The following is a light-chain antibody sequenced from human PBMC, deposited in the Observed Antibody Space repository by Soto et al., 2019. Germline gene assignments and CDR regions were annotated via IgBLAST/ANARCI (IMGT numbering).Light chain of an antibody. CDR1: QSVSSY. J-gene: IGKJ2*01. CDR3: QQRSNRRT. CDR2: DAS. Sequence: EIVLTQSPATLSLSPGERATLSCRASQSVSSYLAWYQQKPGQAPRLLIYDASNRATGIPARFSGSGSGTDFTLTISXLEPXXXXXXXCQQRSNRRTFGQGTKLEIK. V-gene: IGKV3-11*01.